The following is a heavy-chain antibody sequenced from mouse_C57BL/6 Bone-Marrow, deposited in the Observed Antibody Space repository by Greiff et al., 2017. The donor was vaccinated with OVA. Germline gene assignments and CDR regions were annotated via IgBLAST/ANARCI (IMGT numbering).Heavy chain of an antibody. CDR2: IYPGSGNT. V-gene: IGHV1-66*01. CDR3: AELGRTYYFDY. D-gene: IGHD4-1*01. Sequence: VQLKESGPELVKPGASVKISCKASGYSFTSYYIHWVKQRPGQGLEWIGWIYPGSGNTKYNEKFKGKATLTADTSSSTAYMQLSSLTSEDSAVYYCAELGRTYYFDYWGQGTTLTVSS. CDR1: GYSFTSYY. J-gene: IGHJ2*01.